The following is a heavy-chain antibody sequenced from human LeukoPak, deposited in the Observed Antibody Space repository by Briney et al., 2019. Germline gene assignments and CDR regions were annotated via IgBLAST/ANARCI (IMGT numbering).Heavy chain of an antibody. CDR2: IWHDGSPK. V-gene: IGHV3-33*01. CDR3: VTHYKWDLLVHAFDF. J-gene: IGHJ3*01. Sequence: RAGGSLRLSCAVSGIPFSKYGMNWVRQAPGKGLEWVAAIWHDGSPKMYADSAKGRFTISRDDSKNMLYLQMNSLRADDTAEYYCVTHYKWDLLVHAFDFWGQGTRVTVSS. CDR1: GIPFSKYG. D-gene: IGHD1-26*01.